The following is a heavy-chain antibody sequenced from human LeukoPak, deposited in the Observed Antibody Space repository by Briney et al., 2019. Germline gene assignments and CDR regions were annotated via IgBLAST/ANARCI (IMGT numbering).Heavy chain of an antibody. D-gene: IGHD6-13*01. J-gene: IGHJ4*02. CDR2: INTDGSAT. Sequence: GGSLRLSCAVSGFNFSIYWIHWVRQAPGKGLVWVSLINTDGSATTYGDSAKGRFTVSRDNDKNTLFLDMNSLRVEDTAVYYCARGTAATAGIDYWGQGTLVTVSS. CDR1: GFNFSIYW. V-gene: IGHV3-74*01. CDR3: ARGTAATAGIDY.